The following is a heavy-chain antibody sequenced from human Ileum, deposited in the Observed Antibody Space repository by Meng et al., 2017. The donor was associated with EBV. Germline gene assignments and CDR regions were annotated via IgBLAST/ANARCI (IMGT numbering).Heavy chain of an antibody. J-gene: IGHJ4*02. CDR3: ASSDYYRSDY. V-gene: IGHV4-4*02. CDR2: TSHSGST. CDR1: GGSISRSDW. Sequence: QVQLQESGPGLVKPSETLSLTCPVSGGSISRSDWWSWVRQPPGKGLEWIGETSHSGSTNYSPSLKSRVTISLDKSKNQLSLKLNSVTAADTAVYYCASSDYYRSDYWGQGTLVTVSS. D-gene: IGHD3-22*01.